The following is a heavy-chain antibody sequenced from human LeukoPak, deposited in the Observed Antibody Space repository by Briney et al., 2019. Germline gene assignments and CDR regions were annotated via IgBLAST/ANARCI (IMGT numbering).Heavy chain of an antibody. CDR1: RFTFSSYS. CDR2: ISSSGSYI. V-gene: IGHV3-21*01. Sequence: GRSLRPSRAASRFTFSSYSMNWVRRAPGKGLEWVSYISSSGSYIYYADSVKGRFTISRDNAQNSLYLQMSSLRADDTAVYYCARDLSQGATTDTLGYFDYWGQGALVTVSS. CDR3: ARDLSQGATTDTLGYFDY. D-gene: IGHD1-1*01. J-gene: IGHJ4*02.